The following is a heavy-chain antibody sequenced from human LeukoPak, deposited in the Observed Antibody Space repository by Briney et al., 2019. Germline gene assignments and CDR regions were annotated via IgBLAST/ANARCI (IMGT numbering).Heavy chain of an antibody. J-gene: IGHJ5*02. CDR1: GYTFTGYY. Sequence: ASVKVSCKASGYTFTGYYMHWVRQAPGQGLEWMGRINPNSGGTNYAQKFQGRVTMTRDTSISTAYMELSRLRSDDTAVYYCARDGLRGVTMVRGVIYNWFDPWGQGTLVTVSS. D-gene: IGHD3-10*01. CDR3: ARDGLRGVTMVRGVIYNWFDP. CDR2: INPNSGGT. V-gene: IGHV1-2*06.